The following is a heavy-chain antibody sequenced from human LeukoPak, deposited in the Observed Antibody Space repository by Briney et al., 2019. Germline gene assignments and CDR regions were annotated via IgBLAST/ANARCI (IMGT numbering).Heavy chain of an antibody. V-gene: IGHV3-30*18. CDR1: GFTFSSYG. CDR2: ISYDGSNK. J-gene: IGHJ6*02. CDR3: AKAEGKYYYYGMDV. Sequence: PGRSLRLSCAASGFTFSSYGMHWVRQAPGKGLEWVAVISYDGSNKYYADSVRGRFTISRDNSKNTLYLQMNSLRAEDTAVYYCAKAEGKYYYYGMDVWGQGTTVTVSS.